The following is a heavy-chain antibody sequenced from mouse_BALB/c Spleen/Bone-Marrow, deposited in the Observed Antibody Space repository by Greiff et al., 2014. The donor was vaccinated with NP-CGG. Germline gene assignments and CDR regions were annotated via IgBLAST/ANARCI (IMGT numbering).Heavy chain of an antibody. Sequence: LQESGAELARPGASVKMSCKASAYTFTDYTVHWVKQRPGQGLEWIGYINPSSGYTNYNQIFKDKATLTADNSSSTAYMQLSSLTSEDSAVYYCARGWTFRAASYALDYWGQGNSVTVSS. CDR3: ARGWTFRAASYALDY. V-gene: IGHV1-4*01. J-gene: IGHJ4*01. CDR1: AYTFTDYT. D-gene: IGHD3-1*01. CDR2: INPSSGYT.